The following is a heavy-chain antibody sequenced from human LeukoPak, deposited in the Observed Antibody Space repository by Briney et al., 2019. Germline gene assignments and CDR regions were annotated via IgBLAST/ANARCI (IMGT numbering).Heavy chain of an antibody. J-gene: IGHJ5*02. CDR1: GFTFSDYY. CDR3: ARSGSSWYGRENNWFDP. CDR2: ISSSGTTM. D-gene: IGHD6-13*01. V-gene: IGHV3-11*01. Sequence: PGGSLRLSCAASGFTFSDYYMSWIRQAPGKGLEWVSYISSSGTTMYYADSVKGRFTISRDNAKNSLYLQMNSLRAEDTAVYYCARSGSSWYGRENNWFDPWGQGTLVTVSS.